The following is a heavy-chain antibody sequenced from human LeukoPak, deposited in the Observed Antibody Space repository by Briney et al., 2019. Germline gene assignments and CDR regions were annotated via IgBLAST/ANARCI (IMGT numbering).Heavy chain of an antibody. CDR1: GFTFSSYS. CDR3: ARADYDYVWGSLNY. Sequence: GGSLRLSCAASGFTFSSYSMNWVRQAPGKGLEWVSYISSSSSTIYYADSVKGRFTISRDNAKNSLYLQMNNLRDEDTAVYYCARADYDYVWGSLNYWGQGTLVTVSS. J-gene: IGHJ4*02. D-gene: IGHD3-16*01. V-gene: IGHV3-48*02. CDR2: ISSSSSTI.